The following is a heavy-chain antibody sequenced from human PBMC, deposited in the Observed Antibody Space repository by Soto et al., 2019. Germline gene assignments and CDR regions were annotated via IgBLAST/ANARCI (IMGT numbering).Heavy chain of an antibody. V-gene: IGHV1-69*19. J-gene: IGHJ4*02. CDR1: GGTFSSYA. CDR3: VRDQGDSSGYYLYYFDY. CDR2: TIPIFGTA. Sequence: QVQLVQSGAEVKKPGSSVKVSCKASGGTFSSYAISWVRQAPGKGLEWTGGTIPIFGTANYAQKFQGSITITADESTSTGYMALSSLRSEDTPVYYCVRDQGDSSGYYLYYFDYWGQGALVTVSA. D-gene: IGHD3-22*01.